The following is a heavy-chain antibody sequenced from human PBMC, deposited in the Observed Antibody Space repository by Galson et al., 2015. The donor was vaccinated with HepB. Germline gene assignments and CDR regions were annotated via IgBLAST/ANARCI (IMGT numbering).Heavy chain of an antibody. CDR1: GGSISSYY. J-gene: IGHJ4*02. CDR2: IYYSGST. D-gene: IGHD3-10*01. Sequence: SETLSLTCTVSGGSISSYYWSWIRQPPGKGLEWIGYIYYSGSTNYNPSLKSRVTISVDTSKNQFSLKLSSVTAADTAVYYCAREHLGVYGSGSYYFDYWGQGTLVTVSS. CDR3: AREHLGVYGSGSYYFDY. V-gene: IGHV4-59*01.